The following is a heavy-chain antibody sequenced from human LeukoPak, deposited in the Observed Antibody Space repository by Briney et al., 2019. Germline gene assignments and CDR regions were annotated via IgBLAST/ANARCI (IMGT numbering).Heavy chain of an antibody. CDR2: IDPRDSYT. D-gene: IGHD5/OR15-5a*01. J-gene: IGHJ3*02. Sequence: GESLKISSTASGYCFINYWSTWVRQMPGKGLEWMGRIDPRDSYTNYSPSFQGHVTISTDKSIDTAYLQCTSLKASDTAIYYCARDLREVHGALDIWGQGTMVTVFS. CDR1: GYCFINYW. CDR3: ARDLREVHGALDI. V-gene: IGHV5-10-1*01.